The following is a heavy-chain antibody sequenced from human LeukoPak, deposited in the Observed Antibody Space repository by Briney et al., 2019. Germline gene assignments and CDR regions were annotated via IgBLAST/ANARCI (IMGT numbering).Heavy chain of an antibody. J-gene: IGHJ4*02. CDR1: GFTFSNYW. V-gene: IGHV3-74*01. D-gene: IGHD2-15*01. CDR3: AKDLDGYCSGDSCAFCDY. Sequence: GGSLRLSCAASGFTFSNYWIHWVRQAPGKGLVWVSRINSDGSSTSYADSVKGRFTVSRDNSKSTLYLQMNSLRAEDTAIYYCAKDLDGYCSGDSCAFCDYWGQGTLVTVSS. CDR2: INSDGSST.